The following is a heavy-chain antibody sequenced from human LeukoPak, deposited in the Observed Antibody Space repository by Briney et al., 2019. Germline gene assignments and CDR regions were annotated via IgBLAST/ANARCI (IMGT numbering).Heavy chain of an antibody. CDR2: IYYSGST. J-gene: IGHJ2*01. D-gene: IGHD6-19*01. V-gene: IGHV4-59*01. CDR3: ARSQWLPNWYFDL. Sequence: PSETLSLTCTVSGGSISSYYWSWIRQPPGKGLEWIGYIYYSGSTNYNPSLKSRVTISVDTSKNQFSLKLSSVTAADTAVYYCARSQWLPNWYFDLWGRGTLATVSS. CDR1: GGSISSYY.